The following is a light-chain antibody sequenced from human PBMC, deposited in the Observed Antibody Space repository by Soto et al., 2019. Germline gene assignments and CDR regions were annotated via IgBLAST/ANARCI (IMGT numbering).Light chain of an antibody. CDR3: QQYNNWPRT. CDR2: AAS. Sequence: DIQMTQSPSSVSASVGDRFTISCQASQGISRSLAWYQQKPGKAPKFLIYAASSLQSGVPSRFSGSGFGTDFTLTISSLQPEDSAVYYCQQYNNWPRTFGQGTKVDI. J-gene: IGKJ1*01. CDR1: QGISRS. V-gene: IGKV1D-12*01.